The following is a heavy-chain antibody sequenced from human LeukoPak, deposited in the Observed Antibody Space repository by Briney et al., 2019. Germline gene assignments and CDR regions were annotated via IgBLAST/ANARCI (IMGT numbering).Heavy chain of an antibody. CDR1: GGSFSGYY. V-gene: IGHV4-34*01. CDR3: ARGVPRKRYCSGGSCYSPPGFDL. D-gene: IGHD2-15*01. Sequence: PSETLSLTFAVYGGSFSGYYGSWIRQPPGKGLEWVGEINHSGSTNYNTPLKRRVTISVATSKNQFSLKLSSVTPADTAVYYCARGVPRKRYCSGGSCYSPPGFDLWGQGTLVTVSS. J-gene: IGHJ5*02. CDR2: INHSGST.